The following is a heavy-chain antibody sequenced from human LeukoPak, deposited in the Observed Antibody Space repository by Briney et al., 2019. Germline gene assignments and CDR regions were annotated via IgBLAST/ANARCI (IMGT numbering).Heavy chain of an antibody. J-gene: IGHJ4*02. Sequence: PSETLSLTCTVSGGSISRYYWSWIRQPAGKGLEWIGRIYTSGSTNYNPSLKSRVTMSVDTSKNQFSLKLSSVTAADTAVYYCARDRGSSGWYGVYYFDYWGQGTLVTVSS. D-gene: IGHD6-19*01. CDR1: GGSISRYY. CDR3: ARDRGSSGWYGVYYFDY. CDR2: IYTSGST. V-gene: IGHV4-4*07.